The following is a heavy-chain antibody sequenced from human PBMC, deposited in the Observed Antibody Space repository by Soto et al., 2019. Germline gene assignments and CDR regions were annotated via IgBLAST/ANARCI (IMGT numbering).Heavy chain of an antibody. CDR2: IIPIFGTA. V-gene: IGHV1-69*13. Sequence: ASVKVSCKASGGTFSSYAISWVRQAPGQGLEWMGGIIPIFGTANYAQKFQGRVTITAYESTGTAYMELRSLRSGDTAVYYCACGSCSSTSCYFYYGMDVWGQGTTVTVSS. CDR3: ACGSCSSTSCYFYYGMDV. CDR1: GGTFSSYA. D-gene: IGHD2-2*01. J-gene: IGHJ6*02.